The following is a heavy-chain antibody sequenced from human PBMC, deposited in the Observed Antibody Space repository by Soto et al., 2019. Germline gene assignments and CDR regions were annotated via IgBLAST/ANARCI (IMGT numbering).Heavy chain of an antibody. V-gene: IGHV3-30*03. CDR2: ISYDGGLQ. D-gene: IGHD5-18*01. J-gene: IGHJ4*02. CDR3: VSDRGYGHASVPYS. CDR1: GFTFSSYG. Sequence: QAQLVESGGGVVQPGRSLRLSCAASGFTFSSYGMHWVRQAPGTGLEWVAVISYDGGLQHYADSVKGRFTISRDNSKNMVLLKMNSLRAEDTAVYYWVSDRGYGHASVPYSWGQGTLVSVSS.